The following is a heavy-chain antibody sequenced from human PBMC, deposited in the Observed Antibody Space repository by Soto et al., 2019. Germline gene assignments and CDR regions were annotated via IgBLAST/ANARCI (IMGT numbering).Heavy chain of an antibody. D-gene: IGHD6-13*01. V-gene: IGHV6-1*01. CDR1: GDSVSSNSAA. Sequence: SQTLSLTCVISGDSVSSNSAALNWIRQSPSRGLEWLGRTYYRSKWYNDYAVSVKSRITINPDTSKNQFSLQLNSVTPEDTAVYYCARSFGSSWTGATWIFDYWGQGTLVTVSS. CDR3: ARSFGSSWTGATWIFDY. J-gene: IGHJ4*02. CDR2: TYYRSKWYN.